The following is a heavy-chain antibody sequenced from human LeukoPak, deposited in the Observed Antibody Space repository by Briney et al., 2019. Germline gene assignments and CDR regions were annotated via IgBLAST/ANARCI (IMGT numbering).Heavy chain of an antibody. CDR1: GGSISSYY. Sequence: PSETLSLTCTVSGGSISSYYWSWIRQPPGKGLEWIGEINHSGSTNYNPSLKSRVTISVDTSKNQFSLKLSSVTAADTAVYYCARGPNYPEDYWGQGTLVTVSS. CDR3: ARGPNYPEDY. J-gene: IGHJ4*02. CDR2: INHSGST. D-gene: IGHD5-24*01. V-gene: IGHV4-34*01.